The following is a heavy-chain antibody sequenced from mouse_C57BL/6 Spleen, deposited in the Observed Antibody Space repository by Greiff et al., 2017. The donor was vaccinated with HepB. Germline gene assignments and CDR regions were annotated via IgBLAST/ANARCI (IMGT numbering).Heavy chain of an antibody. V-gene: IGHV1-15*01. Sequence: QVQLKQSGAELVRPGASVTLSCKASGYTFTDYEMHWVKQTPVHGLEWIGAIDPETGGTAYNQKFKGKAILTADKSSSTAYMELRSLTSEDSAVYYCTRTGDYGNYESWGQGTLVTVSA. D-gene: IGHD2-1*01. CDR1: GYTFTDYE. CDR3: TRTGDYGNYES. CDR2: IDPETGGT. J-gene: IGHJ3*01.